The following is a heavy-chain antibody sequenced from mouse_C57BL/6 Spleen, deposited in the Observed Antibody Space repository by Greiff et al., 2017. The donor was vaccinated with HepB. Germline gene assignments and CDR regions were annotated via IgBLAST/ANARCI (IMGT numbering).Heavy chain of an antibody. V-gene: IGHV5-9-1*02. CDR3: TRSYDGYYVYYAMDY. CDR1: GFTFSSYA. J-gene: IGHJ4*01. CDR2: ISSGGDYI. Sequence: EVKLVESGEGLVKPGGSLKLSCAASGFTFSSYAMSWVRQTPEKRLEWVAYISSGGDYIYYADTVKGRFTISRDNARNTLYLQMSSLKSEDTAVYYCTRSYDGYYVYYAMDYWGQGTSVTVSS. D-gene: IGHD2-3*01.